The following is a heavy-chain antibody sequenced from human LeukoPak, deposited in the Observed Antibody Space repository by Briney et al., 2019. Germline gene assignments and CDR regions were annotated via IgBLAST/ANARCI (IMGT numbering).Heavy chain of an antibody. Sequence: GGSLRLSCAAFGFTVSRNHMTWVRQAPGKGLEWVSIIYSGGSTYYADSVRGRFTISRDSSQNTLYLQMNDLRAEDTAVYYCVTLPTGDYWGQGTLVTVSS. CDR3: VTLPTGDY. V-gene: IGHV3-53*01. CDR1: GFTVSRNH. CDR2: IYSGGST. J-gene: IGHJ4*02. D-gene: IGHD2-15*01.